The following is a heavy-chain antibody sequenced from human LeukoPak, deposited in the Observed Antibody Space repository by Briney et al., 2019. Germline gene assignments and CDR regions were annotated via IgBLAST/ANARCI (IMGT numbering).Heavy chain of an antibody. D-gene: IGHD6-19*01. Sequence: PGGCLRLSCAASGFIFTRYEMSWVRPAPGRGLEWLSYITGSGTTTQYADSVRERFTISRDNAKNSLYLQMSRLRADDTAVYYCVRDRGGEQSADNLFDTWGQGTLVTVSS. J-gene: IGHJ5*02. CDR1: GFIFTRYE. CDR2: ITGSGTTT. V-gene: IGHV3-48*03. CDR3: VRDRGGEQSADNLFDT.